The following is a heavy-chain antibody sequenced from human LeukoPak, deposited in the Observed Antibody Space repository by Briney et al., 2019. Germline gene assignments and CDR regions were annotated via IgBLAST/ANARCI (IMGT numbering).Heavy chain of an antibody. J-gene: IGHJ4*02. CDR2: ISGNSGTT. CDR1: GFTLSTYA. V-gene: IGHV3-23*01. Sequence: GGSLRLSCAASGFTLSTYAMSWVRQAPGKGLEWVSAISGNSGTTHYADSVKGRFTISRDNSKNTLYLQMNSLRAEDTAVYYCAKVYGDYDEGYFDYWGQGTLVTVSS. D-gene: IGHD4-17*01. CDR3: AKVYGDYDEGYFDY.